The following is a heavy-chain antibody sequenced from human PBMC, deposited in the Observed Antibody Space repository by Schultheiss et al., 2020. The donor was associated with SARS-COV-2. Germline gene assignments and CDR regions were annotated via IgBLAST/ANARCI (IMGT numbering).Heavy chain of an antibody. V-gene: IGHV4-39*01. D-gene: IGHD6-13*01. Sequence: ETLSLTCTVSGGSISSSSYYWGWIRQPPGQGLEWIGSIYYSGSTYYNPSLKSRVTISVDTSKNQFSLKLSSVTAADTAVYYCAGRIADGDAFDIWGQGTMVTVSS. J-gene: IGHJ3*02. CDR3: AGRIADGDAFDI. CDR2: IYYSGST. CDR1: GGSISSSSYY.